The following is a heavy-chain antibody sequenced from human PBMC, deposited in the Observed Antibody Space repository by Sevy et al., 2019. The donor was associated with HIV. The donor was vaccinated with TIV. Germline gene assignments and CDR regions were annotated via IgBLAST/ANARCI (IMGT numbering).Heavy chain of an antibody. V-gene: IGHV3-15*01. D-gene: IGHD2-21*01. CDR2: IKSEFDGGAI. Sequence: GGSLRLSCTASGFTFSSAWMSWVRQAPGKGLEWVGRIKSEFDGGAIDYAAPVKGRFTISREDSKNTVYLQMNSLTTEDTAVYYCITDPAYWCYDEEVINYYFYGMDVWGQGTTVTVSS. CDR3: ITDPAYWCYDEEVINYYFYGMDV. CDR1: GFTFSSAW. J-gene: IGHJ6*02.